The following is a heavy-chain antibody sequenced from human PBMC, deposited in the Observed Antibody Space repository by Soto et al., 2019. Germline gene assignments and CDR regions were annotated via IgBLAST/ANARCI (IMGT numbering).Heavy chain of an antibody. J-gene: IGHJ3*02. Sequence: VLLVESGGGLIQPGGSLRLSCAASGITVSSNYMSWVRQAPGKGLEWVSVICSGSSAYYADYVKGRFTICRDNSKNTLYLQMNSLRAEDTAVYYCARDLDAFDIWGQGTMVTASS. CDR1: GITVSSNY. CDR2: ICSGSSA. CDR3: ARDLDAFDI. V-gene: IGHV3-53*01.